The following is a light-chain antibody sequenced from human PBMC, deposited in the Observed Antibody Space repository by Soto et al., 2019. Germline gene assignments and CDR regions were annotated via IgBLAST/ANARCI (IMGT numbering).Light chain of an antibody. CDR3: QQYGSSPT. J-gene: IGKJ1*01. Sequence: EIVMTQSPATLSVPPGQRATLSCRASESVSTNLAWYQQKPGQAPRLLIYGASTRATGIPVRFSGSGSGTDFTLTISRLEPEDFAVYYCQQYGSSPTFGQGTKVDIK. CDR2: GAS. CDR1: ESVSTN. V-gene: IGKV3-20*01.